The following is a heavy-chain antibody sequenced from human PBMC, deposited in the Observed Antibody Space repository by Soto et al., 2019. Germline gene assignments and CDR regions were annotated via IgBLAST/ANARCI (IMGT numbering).Heavy chain of an antibody. CDR1: GGTFGSYA. Sequence: QVHLVQSGAEVKKPGSSVKVSCKASGGTFGSYAITRVRRAPGQGLEWLGGIIPILNSPAYAQKFKARVVITADEVTNTAYMELNSLRFDDTAVYYCAREAPYCTSATCPKFYDMDVWGQGTTVTVAS. CDR3: AREAPYCTSATCPKFYDMDV. J-gene: IGHJ6*02. D-gene: IGHD2-2*01. V-gene: IGHV1-69*01. CDR2: IIPILNSP.